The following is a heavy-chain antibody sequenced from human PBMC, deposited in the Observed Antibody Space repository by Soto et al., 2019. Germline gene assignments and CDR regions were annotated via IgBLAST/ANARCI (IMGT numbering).Heavy chain of an antibody. V-gene: IGHV4-59*01. D-gene: IGHD3-16*01. CDR3: ARPHYIWGSYNTFDY. CDR1: GGSISSYY. J-gene: IGHJ4*02. Sequence: SETLSLTCTVSGGSISSYYWSWIRQPPGKGLEWIGYIYYSGSTNYNPSLKSRVTISVDTSKNQFSLKLSSVTAADTAVYYCARPHYIWGSYNTFDYWGQGTLVTVSS. CDR2: IYYSGST.